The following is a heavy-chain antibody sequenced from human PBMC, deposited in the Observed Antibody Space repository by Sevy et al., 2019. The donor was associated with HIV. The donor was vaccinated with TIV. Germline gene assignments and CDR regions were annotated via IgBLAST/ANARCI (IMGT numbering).Heavy chain of an antibody. J-gene: IGHJ6*02. D-gene: IGHD2-15*01. Sequence: GGSLRLSCAASGFSVSSNYMSWVRQAPGKGPEWVSVIHSGGKISYADSVQGRFTISRDNSKNTLYLQMNSLRAEDMAVYHCAREDIVLGEDNYYGIDVWGQGTTVTVSS. CDR3: AREDIVLGEDNYYGIDV. CDR2: IHSGGKI. CDR1: GFSVSSNY. V-gene: IGHV3-53*01.